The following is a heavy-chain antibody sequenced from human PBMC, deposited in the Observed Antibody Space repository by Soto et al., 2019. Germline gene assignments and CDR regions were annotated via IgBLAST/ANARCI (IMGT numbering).Heavy chain of an antibody. J-gene: IGHJ4*02. CDR2: VSYDGSNK. D-gene: IGHD4-17*01. V-gene: IGHV3-30-3*01. CDR3: ARTVTTVTTPYYFDY. Sequence: QVQLVESGGGVVQPGRSLRLSCAASGFTFNNYAMHWVRQAPGKGLEWVAVVSYDGSNKYYADSVKGRFTISRDNSKDTLYLQMNSLGAEDTAVFYCARTVTTVTTPYYFDYWGQGTLVTVSS. CDR1: GFTFNNYA.